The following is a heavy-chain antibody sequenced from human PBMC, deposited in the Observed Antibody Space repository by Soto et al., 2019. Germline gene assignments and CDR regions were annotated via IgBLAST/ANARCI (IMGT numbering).Heavy chain of an antibody. CDR3: ARWAGQVRDYGGPFDY. CDR1: GERFTTYG. D-gene: IGHD4-17*01. J-gene: IGHJ4*02. Sequence: QVQLVQSGEEVMNPGASVTVSCEASGERFTTYGISWVRQAPGQGLEWMGWISTYNTNTNYAPKFQDRLLLTTDTSTTTAHMELGSLRPDDPAVYYCARWAGQVRDYGGPFDYWGQGTLVTVSS. CDR2: ISTYNTNT. V-gene: IGHV1-18*04.